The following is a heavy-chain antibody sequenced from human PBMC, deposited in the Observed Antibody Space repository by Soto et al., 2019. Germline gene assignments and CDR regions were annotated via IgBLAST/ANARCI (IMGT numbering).Heavy chain of an antibody. J-gene: IGHJ4*02. Sequence: GESLKISCAASGFTFSSYWMSWVRQAPGKGLEWVANINQDGRERYYVDSVKGRFTISRDNARNSLYLQMDSLRAEDTAVYYCARDKVNGDSHFDYWGQGTLVTVSS. V-gene: IGHV3-7*01. CDR2: INQDGRER. CDR3: ARDKVNGDSHFDY. D-gene: IGHD4-17*01. CDR1: GFTFSSYW.